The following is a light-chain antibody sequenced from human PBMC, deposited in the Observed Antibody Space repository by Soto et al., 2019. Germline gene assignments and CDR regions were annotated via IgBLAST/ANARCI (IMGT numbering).Light chain of an antibody. CDR2: AAS. V-gene: IGKV1-6*01. CDR1: QDIRNE. Sequence: IQMTQSPSSLSASVGDRVTITCRASQDIRNELGWYQQRPGKAPKLLIYAASTLQSGVPSRFSASGSGTDFTLTISSLQPEDFATYYCLQDYNYPRPFGPVTKVDIK. J-gene: IGKJ1*01. CDR3: LQDYNYPRP.